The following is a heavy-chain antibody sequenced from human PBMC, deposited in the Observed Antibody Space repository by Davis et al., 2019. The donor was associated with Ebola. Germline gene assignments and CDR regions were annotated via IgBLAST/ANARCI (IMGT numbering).Heavy chain of an antibody. Sequence: ASVMFSCKASGYTFTSYDFHWVRQATGQGLEYMGWMNPNSGNTGYEQKFQGRLAMTRDTSISTAYMELSSLRSEDTAVYYCASGYSWYFDLWGRGTLLTVSS. CDR2: MNPNSGNT. V-gene: IGHV1-8*01. CDR1: GYTFTSYD. D-gene: IGHD2-21*01. CDR3: ASGYSWYFDL. J-gene: IGHJ2*01.